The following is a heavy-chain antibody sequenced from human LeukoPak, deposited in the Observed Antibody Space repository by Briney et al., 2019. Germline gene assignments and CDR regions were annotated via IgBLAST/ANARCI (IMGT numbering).Heavy chain of an antibody. CDR2: TRSKAASYAT. CDR3: TTIYSSSSAERFFDY. V-gene: IGHV3-73*01. Sequence: PGGSLNVSCAASGFTFSGSEMHWVRQAFGKGLGRVCRTRSKAASYATAYAASATGRFTISRDDSENTAYMLMNGLKTEDPAVYSCTTIYSSSSAERFFDYWGQGTLVTVSS. J-gene: IGHJ4*02. CDR1: GFTFSGSE. D-gene: IGHD6-13*01.